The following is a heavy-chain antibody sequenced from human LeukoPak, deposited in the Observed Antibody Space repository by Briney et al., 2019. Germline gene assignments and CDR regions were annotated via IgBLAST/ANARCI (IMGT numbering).Heavy chain of an antibody. CDR2: INPNSGGT. Sequence: ASVKVSCKASGYTFSGHYMHWVRQAPGQGLEWMGWINPNSGGTNYAQKFQGRVTMTRDTSISTAYMELSRLRSDDTAVYYCAADTYYDYVWGSYRYSSFDYWGQGTLVTVSS. CDR1: GYTFSGHY. J-gene: IGHJ4*02. V-gene: IGHV1-2*02. CDR3: AADTYYDYVWGSYRYSSFDY. D-gene: IGHD3-16*02.